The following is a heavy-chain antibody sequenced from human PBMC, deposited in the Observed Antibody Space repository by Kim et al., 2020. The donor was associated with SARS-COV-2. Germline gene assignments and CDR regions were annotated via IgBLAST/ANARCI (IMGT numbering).Heavy chain of an antibody. CDR2: IYTSGST. J-gene: IGHJ6*03. CDR1: GGSISSYY. D-gene: IGHD6-13*01. Sequence: SETLSLTCTVSGGSISSYYWSWIRQPAGKGLEWIGRIYTSGSTNYNPSLKSRVTMSVDTSKNQFSLKLSSVTAADTAVYYCARDRAGTMSGYYYYMDVWGKGTTVTVSS. CDR3: ARDRAGTMSGYYYYMDV. V-gene: IGHV4-4*07.